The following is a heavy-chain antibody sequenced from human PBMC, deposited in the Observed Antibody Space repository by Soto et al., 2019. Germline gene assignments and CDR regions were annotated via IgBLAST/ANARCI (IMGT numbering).Heavy chain of an antibody. CDR1: GFTFSSYG. CDR2: IWFDGSNK. V-gene: IGHV3-33*01. CDR3: ARDLLTNSLHSDS. J-gene: IGHJ4*02. D-gene: IGHD3-3*01. Sequence: QVQLVESGGGVVQPGRSLTLSCTASGFTFSSYGMHWVRQAPGKGLEWVAVIWFDGSNKYYADSVKGRFTISRDNSKNTLFLQMNSLRAEDTAVYYCARDLLTNSLHSDSWGQGTLVTVTS.